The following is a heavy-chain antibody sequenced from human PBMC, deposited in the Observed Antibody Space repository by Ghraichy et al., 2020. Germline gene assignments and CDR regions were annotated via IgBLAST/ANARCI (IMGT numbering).Heavy chain of an antibody. V-gene: IGHV3-23*01. CDR1: GFTFSSYA. CDR2: ISGSGGST. Sequence: GGSLRLSCAASGFTFSSYAMSWVRQAPGKGLEWVSAISGSGGSTYYADSVKGRFTISRDNSKNTLYLQMNSLRAEDTAVYYCAKAPFGAMRPYYYYYGMDVWGQGTTVTVSS. J-gene: IGHJ6*02. D-gene: IGHD3-3*01. CDR3: AKAPFGAMRPYYYYYGMDV.